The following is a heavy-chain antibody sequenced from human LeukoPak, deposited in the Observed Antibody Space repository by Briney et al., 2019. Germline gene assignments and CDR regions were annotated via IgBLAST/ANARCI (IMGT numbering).Heavy chain of an antibody. Sequence: GGSLRLSCAASGFSLSTYAMSWVRQAPGKGLEWVSHFGGSGGTIYYADSVKGRFTISRDNSENTLYLQMNSLRAEDTAVYYCAKSDCGGDCHLLDYWGQGTLVTVSS. V-gene: IGHV3-23*01. J-gene: IGHJ4*02. CDR3: AKSDCGGDCHLLDY. CDR2: FGGSGGTI. CDR1: GFSLSTYA. D-gene: IGHD2-21*02.